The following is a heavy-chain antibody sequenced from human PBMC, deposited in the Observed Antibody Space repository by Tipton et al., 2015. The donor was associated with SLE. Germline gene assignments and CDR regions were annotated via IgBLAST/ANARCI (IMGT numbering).Heavy chain of an antibody. Sequence: TLSLTCTVSGGSISSYYWSWIRQPPGKGLEWIGEINHSGSTNYNPSLKSRVTISVDTSKNQFSLRLSSVTAADTAVYYCLRSEGYWGQGALVTVSS. CDR1: GGSISSYY. V-gene: IGHV4-34*01. J-gene: IGHJ4*02. CDR3: LRSEGY. CDR2: INHSGST.